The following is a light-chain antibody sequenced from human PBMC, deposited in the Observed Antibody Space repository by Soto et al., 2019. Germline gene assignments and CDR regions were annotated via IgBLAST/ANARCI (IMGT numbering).Light chain of an antibody. J-gene: IGLJ1*01. CDR3: TSYASGSAYV. CDR1: SSDVGGYNR. Sequence: QSVLTQPPSVSGSPGQSVAISCTGTSSDVGGYNRVSWYQQAPGKAPKLLIYDVSNRPSGGSTRFSGSKSGNTASLTISGLQAEDEADYYCTSYASGSAYVFGTGTKVTVL. CDR2: DVS. V-gene: IGLV2-18*02.